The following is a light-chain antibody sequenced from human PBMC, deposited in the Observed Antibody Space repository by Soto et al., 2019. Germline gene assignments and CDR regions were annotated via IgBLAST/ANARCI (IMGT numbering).Light chain of an antibody. CDR1: SYNIGSNT. Sequence: VLTQPPSASGTPGQRVTISCSGSSYNIGSNTVNWYQQLPGTAPKLLIYSNNQRPSGVPDRFSGSKSGTSASLAISGLQSEDEADYYCAAWDDSLNGYVFATVTKAPS. CDR3: AAWDDSLNGYV. V-gene: IGLV1-44*01. J-gene: IGLJ1*01. CDR2: SNN.